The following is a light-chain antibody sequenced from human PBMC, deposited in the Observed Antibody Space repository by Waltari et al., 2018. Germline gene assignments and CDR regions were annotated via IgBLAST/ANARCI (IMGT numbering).Light chain of an antibody. J-gene: IGKJ1*01. V-gene: IGKV2-28*01. CDR2: LGS. Sequence: PGEPASISCRSSQSLLHSNGYNYLDWYLQKPGQSPQLLIYLGSNRASGVPDRFSGSGSGTDFTLKISRVEPEDVGVYYCMQALQTPPWTFGQGTKVEIK. CDR3: MQALQTPPWT. CDR1: QSLLHSNGYNY.